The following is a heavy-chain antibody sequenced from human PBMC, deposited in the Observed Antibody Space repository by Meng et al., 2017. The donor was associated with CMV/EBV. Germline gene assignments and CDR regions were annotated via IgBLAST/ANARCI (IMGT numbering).Heavy chain of an antibody. Sequence: GESLKISCAASGFTFSSYAVSWVRQAPGKGLEWVSVIYSGGSSTYYADSVKGRFTISRDNSKNTLYLQMNSLRAEDTAVYYCALAALDLFDPWGQGTLVTVSS. CDR3: ALAALDLFDP. D-gene: IGHD6-6*01. V-gene: IGHV3-23*03. J-gene: IGHJ5*02. CDR2: IYSGGSST. CDR1: GFTFSSYA.